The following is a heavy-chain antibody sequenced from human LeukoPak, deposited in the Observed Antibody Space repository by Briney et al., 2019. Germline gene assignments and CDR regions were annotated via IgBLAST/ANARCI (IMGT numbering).Heavy chain of an antibody. Sequence: GGSLRLSCAASGLTFSNYAMSWVRQAPGKGLEWVSVIHSGGSTYYADSVKGRFTISTDDSKNTLYLQMNSLRAEDTALYYCARGRWLGQGDYWGQGTRVTVSS. CDR2: IHSGGST. CDR3: ARGRWLGQGDY. V-gene: IGHV3-66*01. CDR1: GLTFSNYA. D-gene: IGHD6-19*01. J-gene: IGHJ4*02.